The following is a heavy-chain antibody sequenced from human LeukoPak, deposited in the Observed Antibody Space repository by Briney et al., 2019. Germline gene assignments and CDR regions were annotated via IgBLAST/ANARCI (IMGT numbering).Heavy chain of an antibody. Sequence: VASVKVSCKASGYTFTSYGISWVRQAPGQGLEWMGWISAYNGNTNYAQKLQGRVTMTTDTSTSTAYMELRSLRSDDTAVYYCARVPSYSSSWGGYYYYYMDVWGKGTTVTVSS. D-gene: IGHD6-13*01. CDR1: GYTFTSYG. J-gene: IGHJ6*03. CDR2: ISAYNGNT. CDR3: ARVPSYSSSWGGYYYYYMDV. V-gene: IGHV1-18*01.